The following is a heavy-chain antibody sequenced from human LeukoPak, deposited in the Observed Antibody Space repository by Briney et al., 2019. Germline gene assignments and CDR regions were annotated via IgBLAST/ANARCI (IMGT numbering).Heavy chain of an antibody. CDR2: IWYDGSNK. Sequence: GGSLRLSCAASGFTFSSYSMNWVRQAPGEGLEWVAVIWYDGSNKYYADSVKGRFTISRDNSKNTLYLQMNSLRAEDTAVYYCARDDGYYFDYWGQGTLVTVSS. J-gene: IGHJ4*02. CDR1: GFTFSSYS. CDR3: ARDDGYYFDY. D-gene: IGHD4-17*01. V-gene: IGHV3-33*08.